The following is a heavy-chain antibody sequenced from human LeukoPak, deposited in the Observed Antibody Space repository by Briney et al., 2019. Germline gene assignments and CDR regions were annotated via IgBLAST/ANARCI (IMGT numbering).Heavy chain of an antibody. CDR1: GGSISSGGYS. CDR2: IYHSGST. CDR3: ARGPRIVVVPAATGMDV. D-gene: IGHD2-2*01. V-gene: IGHV4-30-2*01. Sequence: SQTLSLTCAVSGGSISSGGYSWSWIRQPPGKGLEWIGYIYHSGSTYYNPSLKSRVTISVDRSKNQFSLKLSSVTAADTAVYYCARGPRIVVVPAATGMDVWGQGTTVTVSS. J-gene: IGHJ6*02.